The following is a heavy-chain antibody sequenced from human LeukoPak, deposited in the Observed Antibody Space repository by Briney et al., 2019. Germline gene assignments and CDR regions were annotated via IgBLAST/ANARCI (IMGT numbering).Heavy chain of an antibody. J-gene: IGHJ4*02. D-gene: IGHD1-1*01. CDR2: IRSKAYGETA. CDR1: EFDFSSHA. CDR3: TRDRGAYNLYDY. V-gene: IGHV3-49*04. Sequence: GGSLRLSCAASEFDFSSHAMTWVRQAPGKGLEWVGFIRSKAYGETADYAASVKGRFTISRDDSKAIAYLQMNSLKTEDTAVYHCTRDRGAYNLYDYWGQGTLVTVSS.